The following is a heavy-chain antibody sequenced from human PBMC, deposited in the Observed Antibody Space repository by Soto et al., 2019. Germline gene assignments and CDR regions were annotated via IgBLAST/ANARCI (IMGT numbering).Heavy chain of an antibody. Sequence: PSETLSLPCTVSGGSITSAYWSWIRQPPGKGLEWIGYIYYSGSTNYNPSLKSRVTISVDTSKNQFSLKLNSMTAADTAVYYCARHNYGSGSTYFDYWGQGTLVTVSS. D-gene: IGHD3-10*01. CDR3: ARHNYGSGSTYFDY. J-gene: IGHJ4*02. CDR1: GGSITSAY. CDR2: IYYSGST. V-gene: IGHV4-59*08.